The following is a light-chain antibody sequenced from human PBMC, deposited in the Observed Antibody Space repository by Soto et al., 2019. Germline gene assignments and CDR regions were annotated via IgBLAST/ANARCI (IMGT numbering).Light chain of an antibody. V-gene: IGKV1-9*01. CDR3: QQLHSYPIT. J-gene: IGKJ5*01. CDR1: QGINNW. Sequence: DIHMTQAPSSVSSSLLDIVTITCLASQGINNWLAWYQQKPGKAPELLIYAVSYLQSGVPSRFSGSESGAEFTLTISSLQPEDFATYYCQQLHSYPITFGQGTRLEIK. CDR2: AVS.